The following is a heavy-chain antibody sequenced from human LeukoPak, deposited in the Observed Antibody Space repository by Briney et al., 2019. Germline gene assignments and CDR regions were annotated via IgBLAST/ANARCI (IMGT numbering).Heavy chain of an antibody. CDR3: ARALGDCSGGSCYGDYYYGMDV. CDR1: GFTVSSNY. Sequence: GSLRLSCAASGFTVSSNYMSWVRQAPGKGLEWVSIIYSGGSTYYANSVKGRFTISRDNSKNTLYLQMNSLRAEDTAVYYCARALGDCSGGSCYGDYYYGMDVWGQGTTVTVSS. CDR2: IYSGGST. J-gene: IGHJ6*02. D-gene: IGHD2-15*01. V-gene: IGHV3-53*01.